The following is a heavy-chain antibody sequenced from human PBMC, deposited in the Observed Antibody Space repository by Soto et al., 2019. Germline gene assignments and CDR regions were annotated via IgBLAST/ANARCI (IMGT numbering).Heavy chain of an antibody. Sequence: TLSLTCSVSGSSISSVVYSWSWIRQPPGKGLEWIGYIYHSGSTYYNPSLKSRVTISVDRSKNQFSLKLSSVTAADTAVYYCARVPGPWGQGTLVTVSS. CDR2: IYHSGST. J-gene: IGHJ5*02. CDR1: GSSISSVVYS. CDR3: ARVPGP. D-gene: IGHD3-10*01. V-gene: IGHV4-30-2*01.